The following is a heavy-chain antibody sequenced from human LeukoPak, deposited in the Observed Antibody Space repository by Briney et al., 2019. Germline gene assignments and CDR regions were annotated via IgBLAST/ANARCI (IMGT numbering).Heavy chain of an antibody. D-gene: IGHD3-10*01. Sequence: GASVKVSCKASGYTFTSYGISWVRPAPGQGLEWMGWISAYNGNTNYAQTLQGRVTMTSETSTSTAYMELRSLRSDDTAVYYCARDAPSWVRGVIITVLDYWGQGTLVTVSS. V-gene: IGHV1-18*01. J-gene: IGHJ4*02. CDR2: ISAYNGNT. CDR3: ARDAPSWVRGVIITVLDY. CDR1: GYTFTSYG.